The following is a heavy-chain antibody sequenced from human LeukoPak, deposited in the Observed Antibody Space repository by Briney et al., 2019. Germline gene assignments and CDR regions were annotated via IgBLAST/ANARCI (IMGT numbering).Heavy chain of an antibody. CDR3: ARDGYSYGLDY. V-gene: IGHV4-31*03. Sequence: SQTLSLTCTVSGGSISSGGYYWSWIRQHPGKGLEWIGYIYYSGSTYYNPSLKSRVTISVDTSKNQCSLKLSSVTAADTAVYYCARDGYSYGLDYWGQGTLVTVSS. CDR1: GGSISSGGYY. CDR2: IYYSGST. J-gene: IGHJ4*02. D-gene: IGHD5-18*01.